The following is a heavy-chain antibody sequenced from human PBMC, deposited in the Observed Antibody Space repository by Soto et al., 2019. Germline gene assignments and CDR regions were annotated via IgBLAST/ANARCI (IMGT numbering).Heavy chain of an antibody. CDR1: GGSISSSSYY. CDR2: IYYSGST. CDR3: ASLPYYYGSGSSLSYYYYGMDV. V-gene: IGHV4-39*01. D-gene: IGHD3-10*01. J-gene: IGHJ6*02. Sequence: SETLSLTCTVSGGSISSSSYYWGWIRQPPGKGLEWIGIIYYSGSTYYNQALKSRVTISVDTSKNQFSLKLSSVTAADTAVYYCASLPYYYGSGSSLSYYYYGMDVWGQGTTVTVSS.